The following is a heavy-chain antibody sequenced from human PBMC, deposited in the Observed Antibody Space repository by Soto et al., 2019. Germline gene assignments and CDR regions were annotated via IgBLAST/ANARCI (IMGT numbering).Heavy chain of an antibody. CDR1: GYTFTSYG. D-gene: IGHD3-10*01. V-gene: IGHV1-18*01. CDR2: ISAYNGNT. CDR3: ARALGVTMVRGVKEYYYYMDV. Sequence: ASVKVSCKASGYTFTSYGISWVRQAPGQGLEWMGWISAYNGNTNYAQKLQGRVTITADKSTSTAYMELSSLRSEDTAVYYCARALGVTMVRGVKEYYYYMDVWGKGTTVTVSS. J-gene: IGHJ6*03.